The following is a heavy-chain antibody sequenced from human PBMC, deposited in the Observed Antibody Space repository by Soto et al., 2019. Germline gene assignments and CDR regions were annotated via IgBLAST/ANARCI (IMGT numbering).Heavy chain of an antibody. CDR2: IYYSGST. Sequence: PSETLSLTCTVSGGSIISGDYYWSWIRQPPGKGLEWIGYIYYSGSTYYNPSLKSRVTISVDTSKNQFSLKLSSVTAADTAVYYCARATIVLVPAAMYIHWFDPWGQGTLVTVSS. CDR1: GGSIISGDYY. V-gene: IGHV4-30-4*01. D-gene: IGHD2-2*01. J-gene: IGHJ5*02. CDR3: ARATIVLVPAAMYIHWFDP.